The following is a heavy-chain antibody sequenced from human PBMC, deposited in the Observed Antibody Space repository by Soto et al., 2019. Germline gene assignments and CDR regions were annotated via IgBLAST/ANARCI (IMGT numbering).Heavy chain of an antibody. CDR2: ISYDGSNK. D-gene: IGHD6-19*01. J-gene: IGHJ6*02. V-gene: IGHV3-30-3*01. CDR3: ARDLGYSSGWSYYYYGMDV. CDR1: GFTFSSYA. Sequence: QVQLVESGGGVVQPGRSLRLSCAASGFTFSSYAMHWVRQAPGKGLEWVAVISYDGSNKYYADSVKGRFTISRDNSKNTLYLQMNSLRAEDTAVYYCARDLGYSSGWSYYYYGMDVWGQGTTVTVSS.